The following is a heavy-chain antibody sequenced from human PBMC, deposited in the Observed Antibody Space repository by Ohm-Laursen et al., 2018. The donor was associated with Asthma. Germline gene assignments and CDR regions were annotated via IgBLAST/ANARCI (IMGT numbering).Heavy chain of an antibody. CDR3: ASPEPGIAVAHDY. J-gene: IGHJ4*02. Sequence: SLRLSCAASGFTFSSYSMNWVRQAPGKGLEWVAVGGSYYDGGPKYYADSVNGRFTVSRDDSKNTLYLQMNSLRAEDTAVYYCASPEPGIAVAHDYWGQGTLVTVSS. CDR1: GFTFSSYS. CDR2: GGSYYDGGPK. D-gene: IGHD6-19*01. V-gene: IGHV3-30*19.